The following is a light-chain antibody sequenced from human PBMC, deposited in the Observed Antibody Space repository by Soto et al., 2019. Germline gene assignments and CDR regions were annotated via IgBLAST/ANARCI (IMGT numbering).Light chain of an antibody. CDR3: QHYANWPLT. CDR2: HAD. V-gene: IGKV3-11*01. J-gene: IGKJ4*01. Sequence: EIVLTQSPATLSLSPGERATLSCRASQSVHNYLAWYQQKPGQAPRLLIYHADKRATGVPARFSGGGSGTDFTLTITSLQSEDFAVYYCQHYANWPLTFGGGTKV. CDR1: QSVHNY.